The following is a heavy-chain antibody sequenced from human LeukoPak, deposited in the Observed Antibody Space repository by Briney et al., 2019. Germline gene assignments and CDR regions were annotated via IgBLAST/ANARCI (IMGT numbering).Heavy chain of an antibody. Sequence: SVKVSCKASGGTFSSYTISWVRQAPGQGLEWMGRIIPIFGTANYAQKFQGRVTITADESTSTAYMELSSLRSEDTAVYYCAREMGYYDILTGYYTLYNWFDPWGQGTLVTVSS. CDR2: IIPIFGTA. V-gene: IGHV1-69*15. D-gene: IGHD3-9*01. CDR3: AREMGYYDILTGYYTLYNWFDP. CDR1: GGTFSSYT. J-gene: IGHJ5*02.